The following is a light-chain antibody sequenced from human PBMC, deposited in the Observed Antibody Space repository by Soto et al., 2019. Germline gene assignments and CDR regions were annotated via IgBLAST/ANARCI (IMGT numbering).Light chain of an antibody. J-gene: IGKJ4*01. V-gene: IGKV1-33*01. CDR2: DAS. CDR1: QDISNS. Sequence: DIPMTQSPSSLSASVGDRVTIHCQASQDISNSLNWYQQRPGKAPNLLIYDASNLETGVPSRLSGSGSGTEFTFTITTLQSEDIATYYCHQYHSLPLTFGGGTKVDIK. CDR3: HQYHSLPLT.